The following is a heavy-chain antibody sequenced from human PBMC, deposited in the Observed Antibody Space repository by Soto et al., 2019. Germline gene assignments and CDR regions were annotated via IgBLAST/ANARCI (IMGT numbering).Heavy chain of an antibody. J-gene: IGHJ4*02. D-gene: IGHD4-17*01. CDR2: IYYSGST. Sequence: PSETLSLTCTVSGGSISSYYWSWIRQPPGKGLEWIGYIYYSGSTNYNPSLKSRVTISVDTSKNQFSLKLSSVTAADTAVYYCASSVTRTEFDYWGQGTLVTVSS. CDR3: ASSVTRTEFDY. CDR1: GGSISSYY. V-gene: IGHV4-59*01.